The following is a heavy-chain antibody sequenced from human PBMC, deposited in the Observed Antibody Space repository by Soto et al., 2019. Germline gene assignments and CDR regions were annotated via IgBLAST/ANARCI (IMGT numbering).Heavy chain of an antibody. D-gene: IGHD6-19*01. V-gene: IGHV1-8*01. CDR3: ARGQSGYSSGWSPNDY. Sequence: GASVKVSCKASGYTLSSYEINWGRQATGQGLEWMGWMNPNSGNTGYAQKFQGRVTMTRNTSISTAYMELSSLRSEDTAVYYCARGQSGYSSGWSPNDYWGQGTLVTVSS. J-gene: IGHJ4*02. CDR1: GYTLSSYE. CDR2: MNPNSGNT.